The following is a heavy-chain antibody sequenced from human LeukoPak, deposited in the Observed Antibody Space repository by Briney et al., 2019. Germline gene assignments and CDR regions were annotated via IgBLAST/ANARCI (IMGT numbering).Heavy chain of an antibody. CDR2: IYYSGSSGST. Sequence: PSETLSLNCTVSDGSISSSSYYWGWIRQPPGKGLEWIGSIYYSGSSGSTYYNLSLKGRVSISVDTSKNQFSLKLSSVTAADTAVYYCAREEACSGGSCYPVDYWGQGTLVTVSS. J-gene: IGHJ4*02. CDR1: DGSISSSSYY. D-gene: IGHD2-15*01. CDR3: AREEACSGGSCYPVDY. V-gene: IGHV4-39*02.